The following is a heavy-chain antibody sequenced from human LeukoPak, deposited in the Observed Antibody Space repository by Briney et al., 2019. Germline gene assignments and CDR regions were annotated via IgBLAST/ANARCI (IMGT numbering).Heavy chain of an antibody. CDR3: AREGGALRYFDWTFYFDY. Sequence: SETLSLTCTVSGGSISSSSYYWGWIRQPPGKGLEWIGSIYYSGSTYYNPSLKSRVTISVDTSKNQFSLKLSSVTAADTAVYYCAREGGALRYFDWTFYFDYWGQGTLVTVSS. CDR1: GGSISSSSYY. CDR2: IYYSGST. D-gene: IGHD3-9*01. V-gene: IGHV4-39*07. J-gene: IGHJ4*02.